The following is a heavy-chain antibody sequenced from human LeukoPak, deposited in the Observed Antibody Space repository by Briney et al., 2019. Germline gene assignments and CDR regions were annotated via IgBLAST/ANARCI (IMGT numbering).Heavy chain of an antibody. J-gene: IGHJ4*02. CDR1: GASISSYY. Sequence: SETLSLTCTVSGASISSYYWSWIRQPPGKGLEWIGYIYYSGSTNYNPSLKSRVTISVDTSKNQFSLRLSSVTAADTAVYYCARGYYDSSGYYLNGEIDYWGQGTLVTVSS. CDR3: ARGYYDSSGYYLNGEIDY. V-gene: IGHV4-59*01. CDR2: IYYSGST. D-gene: IGHD3-22*01.